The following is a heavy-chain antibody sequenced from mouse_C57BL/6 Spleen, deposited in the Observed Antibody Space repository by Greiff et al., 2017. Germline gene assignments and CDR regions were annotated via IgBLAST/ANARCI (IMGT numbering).Heavy chain of an antibody. Sequence: EVQLQQSGPELVKPGASVKISCKASGYTFTDYYMNWVKQSHGKSLEWIGDINPNNGGTSYNQKFKGKATLTVDKSSSTAYMELRSLTSEDSAVYDCARTITTVVAHYAMDYWGQGTSVTVSS. CDR1: GYTFTDYY. V-gene: IGHV1-26*01. CDR3: ARTITTVVAHYAMDY. J-gene: IGHJ4*01. D-gene: IGHD1-1*01. CDR2: INPNNGGT.